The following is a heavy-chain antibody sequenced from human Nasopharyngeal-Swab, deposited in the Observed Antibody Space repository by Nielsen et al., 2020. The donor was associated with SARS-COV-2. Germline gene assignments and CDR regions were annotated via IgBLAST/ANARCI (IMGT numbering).Heavy chain of an antibody. CDR2: ISWNSGSI. CDR3: AKALETNPGAY. D-gene: IGHD3-10*01. J-gene: IGHJ4*02. CDR1: GFTFDDYA. V-gene: IGHV3-9*01. Sequence: GGSLRLSCAASGFTFDDYAMHWVRQAPGKGLEWVSGISWNSGSIGYADSVKGRFTISRDNAKNSLYLQMNSLRAEDTALYYCAKALETNPGAYWGQGTLVTVSS.